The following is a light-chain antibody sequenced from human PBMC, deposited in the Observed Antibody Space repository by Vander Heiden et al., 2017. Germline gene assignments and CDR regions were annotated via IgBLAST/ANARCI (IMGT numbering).Light chain of an antibody. CDR2: AAS. CDR1: QGIGSY. J-gene: IGKJ2*01. Sequence: IWMTQSPSLLSASTGDRVTISCRVSQGIGSYLAWYQQKPGKAPELLIYAASTLQSGVPSRFSGSGSGTDFTLTISCLQSEDFATYYCQQHNSFPYTFGQGTKLEIK. V-gene: IGKV1D-8*01. CDR3: QQHNSFPYT.